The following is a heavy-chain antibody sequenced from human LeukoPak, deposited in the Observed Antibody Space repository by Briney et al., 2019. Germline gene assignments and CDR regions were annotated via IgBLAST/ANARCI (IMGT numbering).Heavy chain of an antibody. Sequence: ASGKVSCKASGYRFSSNGISWVRQAPGQGLEWVGWVSTYNSETNYAPKFQGRVTMTKDTSTSTVYMELRSLRADDTAVYYCARDNWNEFDPWGQGTLVTVSS. J-gene: IGHJ5*02. D-gene: IGHD1-20*01. CDR1: GYRFSSNG. CDR3: ARDNWNEFDP. CDR2: VSTYNSET. V-gene: IGHV1-18*04.